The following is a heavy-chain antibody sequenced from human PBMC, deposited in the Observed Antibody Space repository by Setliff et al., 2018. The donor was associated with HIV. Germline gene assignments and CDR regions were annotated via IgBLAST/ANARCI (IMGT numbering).Heavy chain of an antibody. CDR2: IYTSGNT. J-gene: IGHJ6*03. CDR1: GGSISSDNYY. Sequence: PSETLSLTCTVSGGSISSDNYYWSWIRQPPGKGLGWIGRIYTSGNTKYNPSLKSRVTISVDTSKNQLSLKLSSVTAADTAVYYCARDSGRQVRGAMYYYMDVWGTGTTVTVSS. V-gene: IGHV4-61*02. D-gene: IGHD3-10*01. CDR3: ARDSGRQVRGAMYYYMDV.